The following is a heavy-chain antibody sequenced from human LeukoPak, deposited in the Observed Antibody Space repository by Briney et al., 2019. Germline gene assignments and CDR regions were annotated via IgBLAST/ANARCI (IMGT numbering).Heavy chain of an antibody. V-gene: IGHV3-21*01. Sequence: GGSLRLSCAASGFTFTSYPMNWVRQAPGKGLEWVSSISTTSSYLYYADSLKGRFTISRDNAKNSLYLQMNSLRAEDTAVYYCARGWNWNDSWFDPWGQGTLVTVSS. CDR2: ISTTSSYL. CDR1: GFTFTSYP. D-gene: IGHD1-1*01. J-gene: IGHJ5*02. CDR3: ARGWNWNDSWFDP.